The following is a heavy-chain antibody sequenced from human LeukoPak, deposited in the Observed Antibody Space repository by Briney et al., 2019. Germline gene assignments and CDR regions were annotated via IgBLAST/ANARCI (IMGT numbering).Heavy chain of an antibody. CDR1: GFTFSSYD. D-gene: IGHD3-22*01. CDR2: IGTAGDT. Sequence: WGSLTLSCAASGFTFSSYDMHWVRQATGKGLEWVSAIGTAGDTYYPGSVKGRFTISRENAKNSLYLQMNSLRAGDTAVYYCARGEGFTMIGYWGQGTLVTVSS. J-gene: IGHJ4*02. CDR3: ARGEGFTMIGY. V-gene: IGHV3-13*04.